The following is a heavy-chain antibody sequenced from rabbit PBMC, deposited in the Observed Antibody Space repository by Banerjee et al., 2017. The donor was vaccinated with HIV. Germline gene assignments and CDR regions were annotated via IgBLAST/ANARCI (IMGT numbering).Heavy chain of an antibody. Sequence: QEQLEESGGGLVKPGASLTLTCIVSGFSFSSSYYMCWVRQAPGKGLEWIGCIYISGGSTFYASWVNGRFSISKTSSTTVTLQMTSLTAADTATYFCARGDGAYAGYDGLWGPGTLVTVS. V-gene: IGHV1S45*01. CDR3: ARGDGAYAGYDGL. CDR2: IYISGGST. D-gene: IGHD7-1*01. CDR1: GFSFSSSYY. J-gene: IGHJ4*01.